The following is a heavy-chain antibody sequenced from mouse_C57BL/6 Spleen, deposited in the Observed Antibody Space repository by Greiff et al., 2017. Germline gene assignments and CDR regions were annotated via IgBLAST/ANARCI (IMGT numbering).Heavy chain of an antibody. J-gene: IGHJ3*01. Sequence: EVQLQQSGPELVKPGASVKISCKASGYTFTDYYMNWVKQSHGKSLEWIGDINPNNGGTSYNQKFKGKATLTVDKSSSTAYMELRSLTSEDSAVYYCSMVRAWFAYWGQGTLVTVSA. CDR3: SMVRAWFAY. D-gene: IGHD1-1*02. V-gene: IGHV1-26*01. CDR1: GYTFTDYY. CDR2: INPNNGGT.